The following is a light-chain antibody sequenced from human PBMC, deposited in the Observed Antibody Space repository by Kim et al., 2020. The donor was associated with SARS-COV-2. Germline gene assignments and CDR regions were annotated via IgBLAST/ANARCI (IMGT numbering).Light chain of an antibody. V-gene: IGLV3-21*04. J-gene: IGLJ1*01. Sequence: SYELTQPPSVSVAPGKTASITCGGNNIGFKSVYWYQQKPGQAPVMVIYYDSDRPSGIPERISGSNSGNTATLTINRVEAEDEADYFCQVWDTASDQYVFASGTKVTVL. CDR1: NIGFKS. CDR2: YDS. CDR3: QVWDTASDQYV.